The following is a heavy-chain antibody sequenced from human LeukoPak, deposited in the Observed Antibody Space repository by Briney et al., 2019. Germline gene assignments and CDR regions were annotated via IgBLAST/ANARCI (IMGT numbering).Heavy chain of an antibody. CDR2: IQHSGNT. V-gene: IGHV4-39*02. Sequence: SETLSLTCTVSGESINSGSYHWGWIRQPPGKGLEWIGIIQHSGNTYYNPSLKSRLTISVDTYKNQFSLKLNSVTAADTAVYYCARDGSHWGQGTLFTVSS. J-gene: IGHJ4*02. CDR1: GESINSGSYH. D-gene: IGHD2-2*03. CDR3: ARDGSH.